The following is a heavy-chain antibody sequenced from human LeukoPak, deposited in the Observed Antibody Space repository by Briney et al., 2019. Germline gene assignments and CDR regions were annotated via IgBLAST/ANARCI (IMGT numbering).Heavy chain of an antibody. CDR2: ISWNSGSI. Sequence: GGSLRLSYAASGFTFDDYAMQWVRQAPGKGLEWVSGISWNSGSIGYADSVKGRFTISRDNAKNSLYLQMNSLRAEDTALYYCAKVDGSGIRSYAFDIWSQGTMVTVSS. D-gene: IGHD3-10*01. V-gene: IGHV3-9*01. CDR3: AKVDGSGIRSYAFDI. CDR1: GFTFDDYA. J-gene: IGHJ3*02.